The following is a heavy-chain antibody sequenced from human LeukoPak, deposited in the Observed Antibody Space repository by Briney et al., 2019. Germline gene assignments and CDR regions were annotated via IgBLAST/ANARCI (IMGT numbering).Heavy chain of an antibody. CDR1: GYTFTSYG. V-gene: IGHV1-18*01. CDR3: ARDTVRYYDSSGYYWEYFDY. Sequence: ASVKVSCKASGYTFTSYGISWVRQAPGQGLGWMGWISAYNGNTNYAQKLQGRVTMTTDTSTSTAYMELRSLRSDDTAVYYCARDTVRYYDSSGYYWEYFDYWGQGTLVTVSS. J-gene: IGHJ4*02. CDR2: ISAYNGNT. D-gene: IGHD3-22*01.